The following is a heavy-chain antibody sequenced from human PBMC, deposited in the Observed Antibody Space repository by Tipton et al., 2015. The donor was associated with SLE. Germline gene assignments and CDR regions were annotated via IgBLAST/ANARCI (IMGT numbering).Heavy chain of an antibody. Sequence: SLRLSCAGSGFTFSDYWMTWVRQAPGQGLEWVANIKQDGSEKYYVDSVKGRFTISRDNAKNSLYLQMNSLRAEDTAVYYCARHLNREGNYWGQGTLVTVSS. J-gene: IGHJ4*02. CDR1: GFTFSDYW. CDR2: IKQDGSEK. CDR3: ARHLNREGNY. D-gene: IGHD1/OR15-1a*01. V-gene: IGHV3-7*01.